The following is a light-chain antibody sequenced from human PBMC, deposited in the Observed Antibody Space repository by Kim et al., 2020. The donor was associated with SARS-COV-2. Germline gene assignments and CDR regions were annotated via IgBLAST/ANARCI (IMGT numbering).Light chain of an antibody. CDR2: DVS. J-gene: IGLJ2*01. V-gene: IGLV2-8*01. CDR1: SSDVGGYNY. Sequence: QSVTISCTGSSSDVGGYNYGSWYQQQPGKAPKLMIYDVSKRPSGVPDRFSGSKSGNTASLTVSGLQAEDEADYYCSSYGGSDIVVFGGGTQLTVL. CDR3: SSYGGSDIVV.